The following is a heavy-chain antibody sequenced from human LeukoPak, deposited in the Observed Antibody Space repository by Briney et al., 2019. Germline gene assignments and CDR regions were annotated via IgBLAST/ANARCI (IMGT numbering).Heavy chain of an antibody. CDR1: GFTVSSNY. CDR3: ARGYSGYDVYGMDV. CDR2: IYSGGST. V-gene: IGHV3-66*01. Sequence: PGGSLRLSRAASGFTVSSNYMSWVRQAPGKGLEWVSVIYSGGSTYYADSVKGRFTISRDNSKNTLYLQMNSLRAEDTAVYYCARGYSGYDVYGMDVWGQGTTVTVSS. D-gene: IGHD5-12*01. J-gene: IGHJ6*02.